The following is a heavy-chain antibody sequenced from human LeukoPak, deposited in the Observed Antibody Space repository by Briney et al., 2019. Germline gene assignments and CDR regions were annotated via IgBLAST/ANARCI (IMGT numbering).Heavy chain of an antibody. V-gene: IGHV3-33*06. J-gene: IGHJ4*02. D-gene: IGHD2-21*02. Sequence: GGSLRLSCAASGFTFSSYAMSWVRQAPGKGLEWVAVIWYDGSNKYYADSVKGRFTVSRDNSKNTLYLQMNSLRAEDTAVYYCAKDPLAYCGADCYSHFDYWGQGTLVTVSS. CDR1: GFTFSSYA. CDR2: IWYDGSNK. CDR3: AKDPLAYCGADCYSHFDY.